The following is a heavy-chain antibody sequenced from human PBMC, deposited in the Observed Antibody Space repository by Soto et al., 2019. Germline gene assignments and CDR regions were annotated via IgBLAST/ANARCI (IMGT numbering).Heavy chain of an antibody. J-gene: IGHJ1*01. V-gene: IGHV3-11*01. Sequence: QVQLVESGGGLVKPGGSLRLSCAASGFAFSDYYMSWIRQAPGKGLEWISYISGAANTIFYADSVKGRFTISRDNAKNSLYLQMNSLRAEDTAVYYCVREGNRFQHWGQGTLVTVSS. CDR1: GFAFSDYY. D-gene: IGHD3-10*01. CDR2: ISGAANTI. CDR3: VREGNRFQH.